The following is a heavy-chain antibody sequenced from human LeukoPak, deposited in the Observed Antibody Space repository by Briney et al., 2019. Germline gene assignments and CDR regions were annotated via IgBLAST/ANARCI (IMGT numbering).Heavy chain of an antibody. D-gene: IGHD3-16*02. J-gene: IGHJ4*02. V-gene: IGHV4-34*01. CDR3: AREVMITFGGVIATDDY. Sequence: SETLSLTCAVYGGSFSGYYWSWIRQPPGKGLEWIGEINHSGSTNYNPSLKSRVTVSVDTSKNQFSLKLSSVTAADTAVYYCAREVMITFGGVIATDDYWGQGTLVTVSS. CDR2: INHSGST. CDR1: GGSFSGYY.